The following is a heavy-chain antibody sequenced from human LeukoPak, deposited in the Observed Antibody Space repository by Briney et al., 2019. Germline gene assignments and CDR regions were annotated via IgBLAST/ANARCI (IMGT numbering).Heavy chain of an antibody. CDR3: ATSYDSSGCD. D-gene: IGHD3-22*01. Sequence: GGSLRLSCTASGFTFSSFGMAWVRQAPGKGLEWVANIKQDGSSPPYGDSVKGRFTISRDNAKNSLYLQMNNLRAEDTALYYCATSYDSSGCDWGQGTLVTVSS. V-gene: IGHV3-7*01. CDR2: IKQDGSSP. J-gene: IGHJ4*02. CDR1: GFTFSSFG.